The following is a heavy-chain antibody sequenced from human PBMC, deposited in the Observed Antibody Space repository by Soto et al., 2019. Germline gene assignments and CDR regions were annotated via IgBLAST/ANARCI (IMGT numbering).Heavy chain of an antibody. CDR3: AREGRRITIFGVVADYGMDV. CDR1: GGSISSGGYY. CDR2: IYYSGST. J-gene: IGHJ6*02. D-gene: IGHD3-3*01. Sequence: SETLSLTCTVSGGSISSGGYYWSWIRQHPGEGLEWIGYIYYSGSTYYNPSLKSRVTISVDTSKNQFSLKLSSVTAADTAVYYCAREGRRITIFGVVADYGMDVWDQGTTVTVSS. V-gene: IGHV4-31*03.